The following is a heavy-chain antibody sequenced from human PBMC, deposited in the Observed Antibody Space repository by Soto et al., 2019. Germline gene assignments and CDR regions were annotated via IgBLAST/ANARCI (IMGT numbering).Heavy chain of an antibody. D-gene: IGHD6-19*01. CDR2: IIPILGIA. J-gene: IGHJ4*02. V-gene: IGHV1-69*02. Sequence: SVKVSCKASGGTFSSYTISWVRQAPGQGLEWMGRIIPILGIANYAQKFQGRVTITADKSTSTAYMELSSLRSEDTAVYYCASGDSSGWYYFDYWGQGTLVTVSS. CDR3: ASGDSSGWYYFDY. CDR1: GGTFSSYT.